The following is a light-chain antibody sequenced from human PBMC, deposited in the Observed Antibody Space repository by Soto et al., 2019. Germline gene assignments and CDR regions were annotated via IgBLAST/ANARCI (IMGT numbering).Light chain of an antibody. Sequence: QSALTQPASVSGSPGQSITISCTGTSSDVGGYKYVSWYQQHPGKAPKLMIYEVSNRPSGVSNRFSGSKSGNTASLTISGLQAEDEADYYCTSYSGSSTVLFGGGTKLTVL. CDR3: TSYSGSSTVL. J-gene: IGLJ2*01. V-gene: IGLV2-14*01. CDR1: SSDVGGYKY. CDR2: EVS.